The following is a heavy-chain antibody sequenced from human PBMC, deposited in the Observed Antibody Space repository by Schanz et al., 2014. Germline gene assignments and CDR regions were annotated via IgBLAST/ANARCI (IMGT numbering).Heavy chain of an antibody. V-gene: IGHV3-30*14. CDR2: ISYDGSNQ. Sequence: VQLVESGGGLVQPGGSLRLSCAASGFSFSNYWMHWVRQAPGKGLEWVAAISYDGSNQYYTDSVKGRFTVSRDNSKNTLYLQMNSLRDEDTAMYYCAKRCSSTSCSHGAFDIWGQGTMVTVSS. CDR1: GFSFSNYW. CDR3: AKRCSSTSCSHGAFDI. J-gene: IGHJ3*02. D-gene: IGHD2-2*01.